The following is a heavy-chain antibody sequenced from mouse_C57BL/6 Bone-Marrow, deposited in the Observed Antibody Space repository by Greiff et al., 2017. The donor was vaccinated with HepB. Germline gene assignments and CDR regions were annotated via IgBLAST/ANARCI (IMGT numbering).Heavy chain of an antibody. CDR1: GYTFTSYG. CDR2: IYPRSGNT. J-gene: IGHJ4*01. V-gene: IGHV1-81*01. D-gene: IGHD1-1*01. Sequence: VQLKESGAELARPGASVKLSCKASGYTFTSYGISWVKQRTGQGLEWIGEIYPRSGNTYYNEKFKGKATLTADKSSSTAYMELRSLTSEDSAVYFCARDYYGSSPYYYAMDYWGQGTSVTVSS. CDR3: ARDYYGSSPYYYAMDY.